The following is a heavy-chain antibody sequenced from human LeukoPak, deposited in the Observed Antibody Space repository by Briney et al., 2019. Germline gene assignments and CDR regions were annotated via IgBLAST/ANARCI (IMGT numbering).Heavy chain of an antibody. J-gene: IGHJ4*02. Sequence: PGGSLRLSCAASGFTFSSYDMNWVRQATGKGLEWVSAICTAGDTYYPGSVKGRFTISRENAKNSLYLQMNSLRAGDTAVYYCTRGVTNDRFDYWGQGTLVTVSS. CDR3: TRGVTNDRFDY. V-gene: IGHV3-13*01. CDR2: ICTAGDT. CDR1: GFTFSSYD. D-gene: IGHD1-1*01.